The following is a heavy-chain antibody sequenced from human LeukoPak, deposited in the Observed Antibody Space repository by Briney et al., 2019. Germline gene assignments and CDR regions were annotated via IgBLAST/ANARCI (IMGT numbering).Heavy chain of an antibody. D-gene: IGHD6-13*01. Sequence: GGSLRLSCAASGFPLSSYAMSWVRQAPGKGLEWVSATSSSDAGTYYADSVRGRFTISRDNSKNTLYLQMNSLRAEDTAVYYCARVASIAAPSADYYYYYYMDVWGKGTTVTVSS. CDR1: GFPLSSYA. V-gene: IGHV3-23*01. CDR3: ARVASIAAPSADYYYYYYMDV. CDR2: TSSSDAGT. J-gene: IGHJ6*03.